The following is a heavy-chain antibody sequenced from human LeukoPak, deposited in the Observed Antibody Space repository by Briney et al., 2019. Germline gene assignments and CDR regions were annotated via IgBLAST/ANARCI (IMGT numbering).Heavy chain of an antibody. CDR1: GFTFSSYW. Sequence: GGSLRLSCAASGFTFSSYWMSWVRQAPGKGLEWVANIKQDGSEKYYVDSVKGRFTISRDNAKNSLCLQMNSLRAEDTAVYYCVRDFPYRLAKDCSSTSCYFDCWGQGTLVTVSS. CDR3: VRDFPYRLAKDCSSTSCYFDC. CDR2: IKQDGSEK. V-gene: IGHV3-7*01. D-gene: IGHD2-2*01. J-gene: IGHJ4*02.